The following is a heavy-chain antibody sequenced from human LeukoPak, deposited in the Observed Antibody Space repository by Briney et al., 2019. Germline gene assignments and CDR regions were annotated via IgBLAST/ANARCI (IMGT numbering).Heavy chain of an antibody. D-gene: IGHD3-16*01. Sequence: SETLSLTCTVSGGSISSYYWSWIRQLPGKGLEWIGYIYYSGSTNYNPSLKSRVTISVDTSKNQFSLKLSSVTAADTAVYYCARAYHWFDPWGQGTLVTVSS. CDR1: GGSISSYY. CDR3: ARAYHWFDP. V-gene: IGHV4-59*01. CDR2: IYYSGST. J-gene: IGHJ5*02.